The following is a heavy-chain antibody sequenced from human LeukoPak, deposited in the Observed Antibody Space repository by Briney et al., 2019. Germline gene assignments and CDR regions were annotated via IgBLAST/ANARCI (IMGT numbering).Heavy chain of an antibody. CDR3: ARHAVGSSGLAGTRLELDY. D-gene: IGHD3-22*01. CDR1: GYSFTSYW. Sequence: KSGESLKISCKGSGYSFTSYWIGWVRQMPGKGLEWMGIIYPGDSDTRYSPSFQGRVTISADRSISTAYLQWSSLKASDTAMYYCARHAVGSSGLAGTRLELDYWGQGTLVTVSS. J-gene: IGHJ4*02. CDR2: IYPGDSDT. V-gene: IGHV5-51*01.